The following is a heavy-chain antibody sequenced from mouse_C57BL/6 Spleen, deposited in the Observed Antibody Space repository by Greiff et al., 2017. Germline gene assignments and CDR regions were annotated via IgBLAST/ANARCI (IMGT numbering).Heavy chain of an antibody. CDR3: VRDYYSSSHWYFDV. D-gene: IGHD1-1*01. V-gene: IGHV10-1*01. CDR1: GFSFNTYA. J-gene: IGHJ1*03. CDR2: IRSKSNNYAT. Sequence: EVKLVESGGGLVQPKGSLKLSCAASGFSFNTYAMNWVRQAPGKGLEWVARIRSKSNNYATYYADSVKDRFTISRDDSESMLYLQMNNLKTEDTAMYYYVRDYYSSSHWYFDVWGTGTTVTVSS.